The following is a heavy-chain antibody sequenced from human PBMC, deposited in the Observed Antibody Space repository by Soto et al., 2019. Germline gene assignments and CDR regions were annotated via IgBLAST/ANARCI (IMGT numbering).Heavy chain of an antibody. J-gene: IGHJ4*02. V-gene: IGHV3-23*01. CDR2: VNPGGYST. CDR1: GFTFTSYS. Sequence: EVQLLQSGGGLVQPGGSLRLSCAASGFTFTSYSMTWVRQTPGKGLEWVAAVNPGGYSTYYADSVKGRFTISRDSSNKTLYLQMNSLRAEDTALYYCAKDLRAGSGYDFDYRDQGTLVTVSS. D-gene: IGHD5-12*01. CDR3: AKDLRAGSGYDFDY.